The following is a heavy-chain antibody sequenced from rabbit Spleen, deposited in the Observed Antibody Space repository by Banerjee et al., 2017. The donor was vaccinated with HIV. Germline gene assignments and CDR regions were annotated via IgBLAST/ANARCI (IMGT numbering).Heavy chain of an antibody. CDR2: IVPVFGIT. CDR3: ARDGAGGSYFAL. Sequence: QSLVESGGGLVQPGGSLKLSCKASGFDFNTYSMSWVRQAPGKGLEWIGYIVPVFGITYYANWVNGRFSISRENAQNTVFLQMTSLTAADTATYFCARDGAGGSYFALWGPGTLVTVS. J-gene: IGHJ4*01. V-gene: IGHV1S7*01. CDR1: GFDFNTYS. D-gene: IGHD8-1*01.